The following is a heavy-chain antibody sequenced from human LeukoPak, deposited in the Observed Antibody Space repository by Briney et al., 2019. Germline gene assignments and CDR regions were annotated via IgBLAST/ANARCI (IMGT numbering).Heavy chain of an antibody. J-gene: IGHJ4*02. D-gene: IGHD3-10*01. Sequence: GGSLRLSCAASGFTFSSYGMHWVSQAPGKGLEWVAVISYVGSNKYYADSVKGRFTISRDNSKNTLYLQMNSLRAEDTAVYYCAKDRGLSIWVYFDYWGQGTLVTVSS. CDR3: AKDRGLSIWVYFDY. CDR1: GFTFSSYG. V-gene: IGHV3-30*18. CDR2: ISYVGSNK.